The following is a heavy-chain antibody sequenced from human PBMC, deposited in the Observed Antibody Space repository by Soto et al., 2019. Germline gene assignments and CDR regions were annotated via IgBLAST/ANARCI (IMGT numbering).Heavy chain of an antibody. V-gene: IGHV1-18*01. D-gene: IGHD6-19*01. Sequence: HVQLVQSGAEVKKPGASVKVSCKASGYTFTSYGISWVRQAPGQGVEWMGWISAYNGNTNYAQKLQGRVTMTTDTTTSTASMELRSLRSDDTAVYYCARESAVAARDPWCQGTLVTVSS. CDR3: ARESAVAARDP. J-gene: IGHJ5*02. CDR2: ISAYNGNT. CDR1: GYTFTSYG.